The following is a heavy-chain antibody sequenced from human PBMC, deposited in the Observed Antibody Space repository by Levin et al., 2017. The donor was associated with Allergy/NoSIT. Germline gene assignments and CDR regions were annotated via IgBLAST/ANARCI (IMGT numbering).Heavy chain of an antibody. J-gene: IGHJ6*02. V-gene: IGHV3-43*01. CDR2: ISWDGGST. CDR3: AKARDYDSIVSYGMDV. D-gene: IGHD3-22*01. Sequence: LSLTCAASGFTFDDYTMHWVRQAPGKGLEWVSLISWDGGSTYYADSVKGRFTISRDNSKNSLYLQMNSLRTEDTALYYCAKARDYDSIVSYGMDVWGQGTTVTVSS. CDR1: GFTFDDYT.